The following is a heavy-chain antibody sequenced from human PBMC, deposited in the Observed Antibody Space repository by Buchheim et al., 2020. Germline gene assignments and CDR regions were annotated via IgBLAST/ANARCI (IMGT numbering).Heavy chain of an antibody. CDR2: IKGDGSVK. D-gene: IGHD3-16*01. V-gene: IGHV3-7*01. CDR3: MGAWGLDS. CDR1: GFIFSNLW. Sequence: EVQLVESGGRLVQPGGSLRLSCVASGFIFSNLWMNWVRQSPGKGLEWVANIKGDGSVKNYVDSVKGRFTISRDNTKNSLYLEMNSLRGDDTAIYCCMGAWGLDSWGQGT. J-gene: IGHJ4*02.